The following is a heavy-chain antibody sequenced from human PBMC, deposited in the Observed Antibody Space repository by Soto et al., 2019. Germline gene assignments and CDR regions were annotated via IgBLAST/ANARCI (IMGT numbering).Heavy chain of an antibody. J-gene: IGHJ4*02. CDR3: ASPREGDFWTGYPYYFDY. V-gene: IGHV3-48*02. D-gene: IGHD3-3*01. CDR2: IGSSGSIT. Sequence: PGGSLRLSCVASGFTFIIFSMNWFRHAPGEGPEWVAYIGSSGSITYYADAVKGRFTLSRDNAKNSLYLQMNSLRDEDTAIYYCASPREGDFWTGYPYYFDYWGQGALVTVSS. CDR1: GFTFIIFS.